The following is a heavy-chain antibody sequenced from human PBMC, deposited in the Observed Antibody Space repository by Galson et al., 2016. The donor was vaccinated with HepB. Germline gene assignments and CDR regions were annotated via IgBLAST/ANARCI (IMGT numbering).Heavy chain of an antibody. V-gene: IGHV3-23*01. CDR3: GKHGGFDY. CDR2: ITGSGGTT. Sequence: LRLSCAASGFSFSTSGMSWVRPTPGRGLEWVSGITGSGGTTHYADSVKGRFTISRDNSNNTLYLYMNSLRAGDTAVYYCGKHGGFDYWGQGALVTVSS. CDR1: GFSFSTSG. J-gene: IGHJ4*02. D-gene: IGHD3-16*01.